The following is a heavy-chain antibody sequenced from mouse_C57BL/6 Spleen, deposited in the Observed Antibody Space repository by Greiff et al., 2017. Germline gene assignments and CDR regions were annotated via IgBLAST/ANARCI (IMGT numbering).Heavy chain of an antibody. J-gene: IGHJ2*01. D-gene: IGHD1-1*01. Sequence: QVQLQQSGAELVKPGASVKLSCKASGYTFTEYTIHWVKQRSGQGLEWIGWFYPGSGSIKYNEKFKDKATLTADKSSSTVYMELSRLTSEDSAVXFCARHEGLITTVVATGFDYWGQGTTLTVSS. CDR2: FYPGSGSI. CDR3: ARHEGLITTVVATGFDY. V-gene: IGHV1-62-2*01. CDR1: GYTFTEYT.